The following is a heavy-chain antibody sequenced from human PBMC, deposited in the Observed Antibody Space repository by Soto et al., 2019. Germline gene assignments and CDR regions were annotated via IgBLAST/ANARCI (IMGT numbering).Heavy chain of an antibody. D-gene: IGHD2-2*01. Sequence: SETLSLTCAVYGGSLSAYYWSWIRQPLGKGLEWIGEINPSGTTNYNPSLKSRVTISVDTSKNQFSLKLSSVTAADTAVYHCALAPAAHILHWGQGTLVTVSS. V-gene: IGHV4-34*01. CDR1: GGSLSAYY. CDR3: ALAPAAHILH. CDR2: INPSGTT. J-gene: IGHJ1*01.